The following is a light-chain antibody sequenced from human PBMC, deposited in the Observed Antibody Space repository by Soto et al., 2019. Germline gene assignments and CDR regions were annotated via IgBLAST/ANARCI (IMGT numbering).Light chain of an antibody. V-gene: IGLV1-40*01. CDR2: DTN. CDR1: RSSIGAGYD. J-gene: IGLJ1*01. Sequence: QSVLTQPPSVSGAPGQGVTISCTGSRSSIGAGYDVHWYQQLPGTAPKLLIFDTNNRPSGIPDRFSGSKSGTAAFLAITGLQVEDEADYYCQSFDSNLNGHVFGTGTKLTVL. CDR3: QSFDSNLNGHV.